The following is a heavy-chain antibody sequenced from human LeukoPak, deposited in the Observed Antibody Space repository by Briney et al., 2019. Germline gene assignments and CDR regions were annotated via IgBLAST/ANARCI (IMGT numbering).Heavy chain of an antibody. V-gene: IGHV1-8*01. D-gene: IGHD3-10*01. J-gene: IGHJ5*02. CDR3: ARVPSGSYGRRWFDP. CDR1: GYTFTSYD. Sequence: ASVKVSCKASGYTFTSYDINRVRQATGQGLEWMGWMNPNSGNTGYAQKFQGRVTMTRNTSISTAYMELSSLRSEDTAVYYCARVPSGSYGRRWFDPWGQGTLVTVSS. CDR2: MNPNSGNT.